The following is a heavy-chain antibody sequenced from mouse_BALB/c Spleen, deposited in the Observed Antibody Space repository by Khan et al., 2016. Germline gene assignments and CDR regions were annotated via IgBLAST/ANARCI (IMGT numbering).Heavy chain of an antibody. V-gene: IGHV9-3*02. J-gene: IGHJ3*01. CDR3: ARWGYDYAWFAY. Sequence: QIQLVQSGPELKKPGETVKISCKAAGYSFTNYGMNWAKQAPGKGLKWMGWIDTNTGEPTYAEEFKGRFAFSLETSAITAYLQINNLKNDDTATXCCARWGYDYAWFAYWGQGTLVTVSA. D-gene: IGHD2-4*01. CDR1: GYSFTNYG. CDR2: IDTNTGEP.